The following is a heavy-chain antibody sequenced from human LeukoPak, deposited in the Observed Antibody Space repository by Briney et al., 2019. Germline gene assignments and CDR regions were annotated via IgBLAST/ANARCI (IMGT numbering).Heavy chain of an antibody. D-gene: IGHD3-9*01. J-gene: IGHJ5*02. CDR1: GFSVSSNY. CDR3: ARDRKKIRYFDWLPFDP. V-gene: IGHV3-20*04. CDR2: INWNGGST. Sequence: PGGSLRLSCAASGFSVSSNYMSWVRQAPGKGLEWVSGINWNGGSTGYADSVKGRFTISRDNAKNSLYLQMNSLRAEDTALYYCARDRKKIRYFDWLPFDPWGQGTLVTVSS.